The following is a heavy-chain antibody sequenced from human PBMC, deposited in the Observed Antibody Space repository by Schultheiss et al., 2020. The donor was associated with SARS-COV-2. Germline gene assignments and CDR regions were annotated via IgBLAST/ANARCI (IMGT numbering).Heavy chain of an antibody. D-gene: IGHD5-18*01. J-gene: IGHJ4*02. CDR3: ARGPWGIQLWDYPVY. Sequence: GESLKISCAVSGFTVSASYMSWVRQAPGKGLEWVSVFHPDDTTHYADSVKGRFTISRDNSKNTLYLQMNSLRAEDTAVYYCARGPWGIQLWDYPVYWGQGTQVTVSS. CDR1: GFTVSASY. V-gene: IGHV3-53*01. CDR2: FHPDDTT.